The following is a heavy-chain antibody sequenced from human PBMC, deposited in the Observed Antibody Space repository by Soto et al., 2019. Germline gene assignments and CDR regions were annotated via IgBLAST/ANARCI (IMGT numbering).Heavy chain of an antibody. J-gene: IGHJ6*02. CDR2: ISGSGGST. Sequence: GGSLRLSCAASGFTFSSYAMSWVRQAPGKGLEWVSAISGSGGSTYYADSVKGRFTISRDNSKNTLYLQMNSLRAEDTDVYYCAKDSSGWSRSLYYYYYYGMDVWGQGTTVTVSS. V-gene: IGHV3-23*01. CDR3: AKDSSGWSRSLYYYYYYGMDV. D-gene: IGHD6-19*01. CDR1: GFTFSSYA.